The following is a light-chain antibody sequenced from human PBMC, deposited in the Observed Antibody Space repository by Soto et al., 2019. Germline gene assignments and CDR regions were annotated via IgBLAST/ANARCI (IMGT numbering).Light chain of an antibody. CDR2: DVS. V-gene: IGLV2-11*01. CDR3: CSYAASDTWV. J-gene: IGLJ3*02. Sequence: QSVLTQPRSVSGSPGQSVTISYTGTNSDVGSYNYVSWYQQHPGKAPKLMISDVSQRPSGVPDRFSGSKSGNTASLTISGLQAEDEADYYCCSYAASDTWVFGGGTKLTVL. CDR1: NSDVGSYNY.